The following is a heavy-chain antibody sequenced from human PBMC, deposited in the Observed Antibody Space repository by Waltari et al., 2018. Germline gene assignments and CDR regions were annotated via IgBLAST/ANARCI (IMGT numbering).Heavy chain of an antibody. CDR3: TRDANVGAPPPIGY. Sequence: QLQLQESGPGLVKPSETLFLTCNVSGGSISDTSYFWGWVRQPPGKGLEWIGSISRRESALYKSSLTSRATISFDKAKNQLYLKLTSLTAADTATYYCTRDANVGAPPPIGYWGQGALVTVS. CDR2: ISRRESA. CDR1: GGSISDTSYF. D-gene: IGHD3-16*01. J-gene: IGHJ4*02. V-gene: IGHV4-39*07.